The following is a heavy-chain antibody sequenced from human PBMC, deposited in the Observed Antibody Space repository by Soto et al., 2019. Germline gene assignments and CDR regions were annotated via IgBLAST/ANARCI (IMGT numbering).Heavy chain of an antibody. CDR2: IGSTERTI. D-gene: IGHD3-10*01. V-gene: IGHV3-48*02. CDR1: GFNFRSYS. Sequence: EVQLVESGGALVQPGGSLRLSCAGSGFNFRSYSMNWVRQAPGKGLEWVSYIGSTERTIYYADSVKGRFTISRDNARKSVYLQMNSLRDEDTAVYSCARGLWCGEFPGGGFGMDVWGQGTTVTVSS. CDR3: ARGLWCGEFPGGGFGMDV. J-gene: IGHJ6*02.